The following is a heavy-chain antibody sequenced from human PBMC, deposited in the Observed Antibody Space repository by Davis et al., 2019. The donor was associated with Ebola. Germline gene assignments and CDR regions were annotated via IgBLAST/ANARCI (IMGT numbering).Heavy chain of an antibody. CDR3: ARDRSNYYYYYGMDV. CDR2: IYSGGST. J-gene: IGHJ6*04. Sequence: GESLKISCAASGFIFSYYGMHWVRQAPGKGLEWVSVIYSGGSTYYADSVKGRFTISRDNSKNTLYLQMNSLRAEDTAVYYCARDRSNYYYYYGMDVWGKGTTVTVSS. CDR1: GFIFSYYG. V-gene: IGHV3-NL1*01. D-gene: IGHD2-2*01.